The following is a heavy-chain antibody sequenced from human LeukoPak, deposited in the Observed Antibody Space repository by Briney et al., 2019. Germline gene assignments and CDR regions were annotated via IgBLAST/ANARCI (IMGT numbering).Heavy chain of an antibody. Sequence: GGSLRLSCAASGFSFTSYNFHWVRQAPGKGLEWVAYIRYDESDKYYADSVKGRFTISRDNSKNTLYVQMHSLRAEDTAVYYCAKSIAVAGFAGGRTFDYWGQGILVTVSS. CDR3: AKSIAVAGFAGGRTFDY. CDR2: IRYDESDK. V-gene: IGHV3-30*02. J-gene: IGHJ4*02. CDR1: GFSFTSYN. D-gene: IGHD6-19*01.